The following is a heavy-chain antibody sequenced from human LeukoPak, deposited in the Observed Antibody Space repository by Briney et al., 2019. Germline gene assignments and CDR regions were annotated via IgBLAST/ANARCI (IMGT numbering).Heavy chain of an antibody. Sequence: GGSLRLSCAASGFTFSAYWMTWVRQAPRKGLEWVANIKEDGTERNDVDSVKGRFTISRDNVKKSLYLEMNSLRVADTAVYYCARGRWSDYWGQGTQVTVSS. V-gene: IGHV3-7*01. CDR2: IKEDGTER. J-gene: IGHJ4*02. CDR3: ARGRWSDY. D-gene: IGHD5-24*01. CDR1: GFTFSAYW.